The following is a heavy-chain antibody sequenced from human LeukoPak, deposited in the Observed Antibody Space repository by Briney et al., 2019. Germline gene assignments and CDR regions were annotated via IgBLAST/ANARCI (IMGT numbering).Heavy chain of an antibody. J-gene: IGHJ3*02. D-gene: IGHD3-10*01. CDR1: GGSISSSNW. V-gene: IGHV4-4*02. CDR2: NYHSGST. CDR3: AVGGVYLRGGAEAFDI. Sequence: SETLSLTCAVSGGSISSSNWWSWVRQPPGKGLEWSGENYHSGSTNYNPSLKSRVTISVDKSKNQFSLKLSSVTAADTAVYYCAVGGVYLRGGAEAFDIWGQGTMVTVSS.